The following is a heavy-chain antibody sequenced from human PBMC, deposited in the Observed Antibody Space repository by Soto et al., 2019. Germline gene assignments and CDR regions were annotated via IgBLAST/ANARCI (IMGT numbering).Heavy chain of an antibody. CDR2: ISAYNGNT. Sequence: QVQLVQSGAEVKKPGASVKVSCKASGYTFTSYGMSWVRQAPGQGLEWMGWISAYNGNTNYAQKLQGRVTMTTDTSTSTAYMELRSLRSDDTAVYYCAREQFYCSSSTWGMDVWGQGTTVTVSS. CDR1: GYTFTSYG. D-gene: IGHD6-13*01. J-gene: IGHJ6*02. V-gene: IGHV1-18*01. CDR3: AREQFYCSSSTWGMDV.